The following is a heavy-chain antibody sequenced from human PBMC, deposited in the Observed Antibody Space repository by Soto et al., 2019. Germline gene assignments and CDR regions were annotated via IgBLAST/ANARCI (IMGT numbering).Heavy chain of an antibody. CDR2: ISAYNGNT. CDR1: GYTFTSYG. J-gene: IGHJ4*02. CDR3: ARATAYCGGDSSSCSNY. V-gene: IGHV1-18*01. Sequence: GASVKVSCKASGYTFTSYGISWVRQAPGQGLEWMGWISAYNGNTNYAQKLQGRVTMTTDTSTSTAYMELRSLRSDDTAVYYCARATAYCGGDSSSCSNYWCPGTLVTVSS. D-gene: IGHD2-21*02.